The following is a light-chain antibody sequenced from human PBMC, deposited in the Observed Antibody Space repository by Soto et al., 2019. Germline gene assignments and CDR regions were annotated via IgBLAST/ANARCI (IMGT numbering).Light chain of an antibody. CDR3: QQYSSDSP. CDR2: RAS. V-gene: IGKV1-5*03. CDR1: QNINNW. Sequence: DIQMTQSPSTLSASVGDRVTITCRASQNINNWLAWYQQKPGKAPKLLIYRASSLENGVPSRFSGRGSGTDFIFTITSLQPDNFASYYCQQYSSDSPFGQGPQVDSK. J-gene: IGKJ1*01.